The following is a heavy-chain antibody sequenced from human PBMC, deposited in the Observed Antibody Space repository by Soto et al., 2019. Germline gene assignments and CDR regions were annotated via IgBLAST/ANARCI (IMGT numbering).Heavy chain of an antibody. Sequence: QVQLVESGGGVVQPGRSLRLSCAASGFTFSSYGMHWVRQAPGKGLEWVAVISYDGSNKYYADSVKGRFTISRDNSKNTLYMQMNSMNAEDKAVYYCAKDMGYYDIWNYFDYWGQGTLVTVSS. CDR1: GFTFSSYG. J-gene: IGHJ4*02. CDR3: AKDMGYYDIWNYFDY. CDR2: ISYDGSNK. D-gene: IGHD3-3*01. V-gene: IGHV3-30*18.